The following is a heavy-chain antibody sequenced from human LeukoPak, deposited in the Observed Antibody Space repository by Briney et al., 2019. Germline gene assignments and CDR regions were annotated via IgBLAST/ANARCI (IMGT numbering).Heavy chain of an antibody. D-gene: IGHD2-2*02. J-gene: IGHJ4*02. Sequence: ASVKVSCKASGYTFTGYYIHWVRQAPGQGLEWMGGNSPNNGGTDYAQKFQGRITMTRDASISTAYMELSSLRSDDTAVFYCARLGPGAIDFDYWGQGTLVTVSS. V-gene: IGHV1-2*02. CDR3: ARLGPGAIDFDY. CDR2: NSPNNGGT. CDR1: GYTFTGYY.